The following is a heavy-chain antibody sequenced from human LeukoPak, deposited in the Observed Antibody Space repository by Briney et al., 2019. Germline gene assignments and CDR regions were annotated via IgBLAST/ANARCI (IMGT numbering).Heavy chain of an antibody. V-gene: IGHV4-31*03. J-gene: IGHJ6*02. CDR1: GGSISSGGYY. CDR2: IYYSGGT. Sequence: PSETLSLTCTVSGGSISSGGYYWSWIRQHPGKGLEWIGYIYYSGGTYYNPSLKSRVTISVDTSKNQFSLKLSSVTAADTAVYYCARKKHPYYGMDVWGQGTTVTVSS. CDR3: ARKKHPYYGMDV.